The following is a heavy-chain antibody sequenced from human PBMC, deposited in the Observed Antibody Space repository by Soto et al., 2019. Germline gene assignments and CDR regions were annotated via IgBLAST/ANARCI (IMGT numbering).Heavy chain of an antibody. D-gene: IGHD5-12*01. J-gene: IGHJ3*02. CDR2: INPNSGGT. V-gene: IGHV1-2*02. CDR1: GYTFTGYY. CDR3: ARDSGDDLFAFDI. Sequence: ASVKVSCKASGYTFTGYYMHWVRQAPGQGLEWMGWINPNSGGTNYAQKFQGRVTMTRDTSISTAYMELSRLRSDDTAVYYCARDSGDDLFAFDIWGQGTMVTVSS.